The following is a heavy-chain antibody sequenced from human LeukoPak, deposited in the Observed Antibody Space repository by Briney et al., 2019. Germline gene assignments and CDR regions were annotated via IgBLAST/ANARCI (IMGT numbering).Heavy chain of an antibody. D-gene: IGHD3-10*01. CDR1: GFTVSSNY. CDR2: ISSSSSYI. Sequence: GGSLRLSCAASGFTVSSNYMSWVRQAPGKGLEWVSSISSSSSYIYYADSVKGRFTISRDNAKNSLYLQMNSLRAEDTAVYYCARLWFGELLKDYWGQGTLVTVSS. CDR3: ARLWFGELLKDY. V-gene: IGHV3-21*01. J-gene: IGHJ4*02.